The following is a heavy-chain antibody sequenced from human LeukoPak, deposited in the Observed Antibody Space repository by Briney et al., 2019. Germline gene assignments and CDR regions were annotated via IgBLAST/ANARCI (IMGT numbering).Heavy chain of an antibody. CDR1: GGTFSSYA. D-gene: IGHD6-6*01. CDR2: IIPIFGTA. J-gene: IGHJ4*02. CDR3: ARVWLAARLHPLDY. V-gene: IGHV1-69*13. Sequence: SVKVSCKASGGTFSSYAISWVRQAPGQGLEWMRGIIPIFGTANYAQKFQGRVTITADESTSTAYMELSSLRSEDTAVYYCARVWLAARLHPLDYWGQGTLVTVSS.